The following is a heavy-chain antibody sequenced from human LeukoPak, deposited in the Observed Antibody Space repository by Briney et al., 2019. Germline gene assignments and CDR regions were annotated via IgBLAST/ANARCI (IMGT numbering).Heavy chain of an antibody. CDR3: ARLKFYDSTGYSPGYYMDV. CDR2: IYPTGNT. D-gene: IGHD3-22*01. V-gene: IGHV4-4*07. Sequence: SETLALTCSVSGGAIISYYWSWIRQPAGKGPEWIGRIYPTGNTDYNPSLKTRVTMSTDLSKKQFSLRLRSVTAADTAVYYCARLKFYDSTGYSPGYYMDVWGKGTAVTVSS. CDR1: GGAIISYY. J-gene: IGHJ6*03.